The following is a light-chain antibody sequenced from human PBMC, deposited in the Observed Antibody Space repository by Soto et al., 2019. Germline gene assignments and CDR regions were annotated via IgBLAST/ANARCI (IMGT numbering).Light chain of an antibody. CDR2: GAL. CDR3: QQRRSWPPTIT. CDR1: QSVSSSY. V-gene: IGKV3D-20*02. J-gene: IGKJ5*01. Sequence: EIVLTQSPGTLSLSPGERATLSCRASQSVSSSYLAWYQQKPGQAPRLLIYGALSRATGIPARFSGSGSGTDFTLTITRLEPEDFAVYYCQQRRSWPPTITFGQGTRLEIK.